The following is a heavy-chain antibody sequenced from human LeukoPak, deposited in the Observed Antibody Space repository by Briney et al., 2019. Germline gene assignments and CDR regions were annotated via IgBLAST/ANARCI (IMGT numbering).Heavy chain of an antibody. V-gene: IGHV3-23*01. J-gene: IGHJ5*02. CDR2: ISGSGGST. D-gene: IGHD1-14*01. CDR3: AKGRHSGMFDP. Sequence: GGSLRLSCAASGFTFSSYAMSWVRQAPGKGLEWVSAISGSGGSTYYADSVKGRFTISRDNAKNTLYLQMNSLRAEDTPVYYCAKGRHSGMFDPWGQGTLGTVSA. CDR1: GFTFSSYA.